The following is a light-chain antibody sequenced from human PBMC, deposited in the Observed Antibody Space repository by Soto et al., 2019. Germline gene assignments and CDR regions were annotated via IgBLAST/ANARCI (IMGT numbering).Light chain of an antibody. CDR1: SSNIGSNT. Sequence: SVLTQPPSASGTPGQRVTISCSGSSSNIGSNTVNWYQQLPGTAPKLLIYRNNQRPSGVPDRFSGSKSGTSASLAISGLQSEDEADYYCEAWDDSLNGYVFGTGTKLTVL. V-gene: IGLV1-44*01. J-gene: IGLJ1*01. CDR2: RNN. CDR3: EAWDDSLNGYV.